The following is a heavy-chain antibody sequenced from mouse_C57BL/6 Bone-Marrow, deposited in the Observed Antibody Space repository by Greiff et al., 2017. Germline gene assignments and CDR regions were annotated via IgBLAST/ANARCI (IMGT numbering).Heavy chain of an antibody. Sequence: QVQLQQSGPELVKPGASVKLSCKASGYTFTSYDINWVKQRPGQGLEWIGWLYPSDGSTKYNEKFKGKATLTVDTSSSTAYMELHSLTSEDSAVYFCARGTTVVRNWYFDVWGTGTTVTVSS. J-gene: IGHJ1*03. V-gene: IGHV1-85*01. CDR3: ARGTTVVRNWYFDV. D-gene: IGHD1-1*01. CDR2: LYPSDGST. CDR1: GYTFTSYD.